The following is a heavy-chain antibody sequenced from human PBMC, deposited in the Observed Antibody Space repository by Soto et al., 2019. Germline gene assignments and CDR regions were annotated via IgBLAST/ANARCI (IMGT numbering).Heavy chain of an antibody. CDR1: GFTISTHG. Sequence: QVQLVESGGGVVQPGTSLRLSCAASGFTISTHGMHWVRQAPGKGLEWVANIWYDGSNRFYADSVKGRFTISKDNSKNTLYLQMSSLRAKDTAVYYCAAATTWNFHFHYWGQGTQVTVSS. V-gene: IGHV3-33*01. J-gene: IGHJ4*02. CDR3: AAATTWNFHFHY. D-gene: IGHD1-7*01. CDR2: IWYDGSNR.